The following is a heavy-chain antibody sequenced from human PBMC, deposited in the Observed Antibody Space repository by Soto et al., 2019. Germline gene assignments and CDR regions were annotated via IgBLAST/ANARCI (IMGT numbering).Heavy chain of an antibody. D-gene: IGHD2-2*01. CDR2: IYYSGST. V-gene: IGHV4-31*03. J-gene: IGHJ6*02. Sequence: SETLSLTCTVSGGSISSGGYYWSWIRQHPGKDLEWIGYIYYSGSTYYNPSLKSRVTISVDTSKNQFSLKLSSVTAADTAVYYCARARVVPAAIVRYYYYGMDVWGQGTTVTVSS. CDR1: GGSISSGGYY. CDR3: ARARVVPAAIVRYYYYGMDV.